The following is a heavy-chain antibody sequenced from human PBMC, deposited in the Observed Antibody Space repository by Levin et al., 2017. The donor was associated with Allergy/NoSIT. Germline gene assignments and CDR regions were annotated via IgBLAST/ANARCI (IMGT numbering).Heavy chain of an antibody. CDR2: ISYDGSNE. Sequence: GGSLRLSCAASGFTFSNYAMHWVRQAPGKGLEWVAVISYDGSNEYYADSVKGRFTISRDNSKNTLYLQMNSLRAEDTAVYYCARDIGNSRSRKGMDVWGQGTTVTVSS. CDR3: ARDIGNSRSRKGMDV. D-gene: IGHD6-13*01. V-gene: IGHV3-30*04. CDR1: GFTFSNYA. J-gene: IGHJ6*02.